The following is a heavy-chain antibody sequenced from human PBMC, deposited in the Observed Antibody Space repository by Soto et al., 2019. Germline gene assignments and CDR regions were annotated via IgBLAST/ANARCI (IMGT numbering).Heavy chain of an antibody. CDR2: INAGNGNT. J-gene: IGHJ6*02. Sequence: ASEKVSCKASGYTFTSYAMHWVRQAPGQRLEWMGWINAGNGNTKYSQKFQGRVTITRDTSASTAYMELSSLRSEDTAVYYCARDRGFVVVVPAGGMDVWGQGTTVTVSS. V-gene: IGHV1-3*01. CDR3: ARDRGFVVVVPAGGMDV. D-gene: IGHD2-2*01. CDR1: GYTFTSYA.